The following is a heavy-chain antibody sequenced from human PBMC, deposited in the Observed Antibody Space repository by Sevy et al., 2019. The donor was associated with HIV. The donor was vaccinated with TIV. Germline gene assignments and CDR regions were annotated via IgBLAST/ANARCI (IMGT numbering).Heavy chain of an antibody. CDR2: IWSSSSYI. CDR3: ARDRTYGSFIDY. D-gene: IGHD3-10*01. J-gene: IGHJ4*02. CDR1: GFTFSTYN. Sequence: GVSLRLSCAASGFTFSTYNMNWVRQAPGKGLEWVSSIWSSSSYIYYADSVKGRFTISRDNAKNSLYLQMNSLKVEDTAVYYCARDRTYGSFIDYWGQGTLVTVSS. V-gene: IGHV3-21*01.